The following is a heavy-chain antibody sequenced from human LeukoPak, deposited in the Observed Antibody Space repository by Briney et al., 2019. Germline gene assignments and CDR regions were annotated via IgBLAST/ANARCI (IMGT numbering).Heavy chain of an antibody. J-gene: IGHJ4*02. V-gene: IGHV3-15*01. CDR1: GFTFTNAW. CDR2: IKSKGDGETT. CDR3: TTDLGLTMIRGVIVY. Sequence: GGSLRLSCAASGFTFTNAWRTWGRQAPGKGLEWVGRIKSKGDGETTDYAAPVKGRFSMSRDDSKATMYLQMYSLEAEDTAVYYCTTDLGLTMIRGVIVYWGQGALVTVSS. D-gene: IGHD3-10*01.